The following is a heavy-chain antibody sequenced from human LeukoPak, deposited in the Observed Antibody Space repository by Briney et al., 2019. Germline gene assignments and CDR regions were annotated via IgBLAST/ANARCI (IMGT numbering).Heavy chain of an antibody. D-gene: IGHD2-8*01. Sequence: ASVTVSCKASGYTFTGYYMHWVRQAPGQGLEWMGWINPNSGGTNYAQKFQGRVTMTRDTSISTAYMELSRLRSDDTAVYYCARDLVYCTNGVCFTAPPLNWFDPWGQGTLVTVSS. J-gene: IGHJ5*02. CDR1: GYTFTGYY. CDR2: INPNSGGT. CDR3: ARDLVYCTNGVCFTAPPLNWFDP. V-gene: IGHV1-2*02.